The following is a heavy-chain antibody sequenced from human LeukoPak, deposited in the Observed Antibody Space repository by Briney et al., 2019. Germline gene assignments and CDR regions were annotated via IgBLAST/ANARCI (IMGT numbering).Heavy chain of an antibody. CDR3: ARVYGSSYYFDY. D-gene: IGHD2-15*01. V-gene: IGHV3-66*01. Sequence: GGSLRLSCAGSGFTVSSYYMSWVRQAPGKGLEWISVIYNGGSTHYADSVKGRFASSRDNSKNTLYLQMDSLRAEDTAMYYCARVYGSSYYFDYWGQGTLVTVSS. J-gene: IGHJ4*02. CDR2: IYNGGST. CDR1: GFTVSSYY.